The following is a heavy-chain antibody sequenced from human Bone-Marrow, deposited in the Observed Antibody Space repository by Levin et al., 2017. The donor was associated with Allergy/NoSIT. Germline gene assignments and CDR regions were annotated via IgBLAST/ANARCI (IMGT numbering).Heavy chain of an antibody. J-gene: IGHJ4*02. CDR1: GFSFRSYA. CDR2: TWYDGSTK. CDR3: ARDERAMAGGDLDY. V-gene: IGHV3-33*01. Sequence: LSLTCAASGFSFRSYAMHWVRQAPGKGLEWVAMTWYDGSTKYYGDSVQGRFTISRDNSKNTLYLEMNSLRVEDTAIYYCARDERAMAGGDLDYWGQGTLVTVSS. D-gene: IGHD5-24*01.